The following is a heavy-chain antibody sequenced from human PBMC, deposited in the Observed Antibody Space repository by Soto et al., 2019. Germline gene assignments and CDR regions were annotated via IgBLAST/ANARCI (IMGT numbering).Heavy chain of an antibody. V-gene: IGHV1-2*04. D-gene: IGHD6-19*01. CDR2: INANSGGT. CDR3: ARELSSSWFDT. J-gene: IGHJ5*02. CDR1: GYTFTGHY. Sequence: GASVKVSCRASGYTFTGHYMHWVRQAPGQGLEWMGWINANSGGTNYAQKFQGWVTMTRDTSISTTYMELNRLKSDDTAVYYCARELSSSWFDTWGQGTLVTVSS.